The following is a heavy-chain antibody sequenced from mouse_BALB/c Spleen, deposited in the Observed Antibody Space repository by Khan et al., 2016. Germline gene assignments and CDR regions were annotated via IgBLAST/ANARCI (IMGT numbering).Heavy chain of an antibody. V-gene: IGHV9-2-1*01. D-gene: IGHD2-1*01. CDR3: ARYYGNYYAIDY. J-gene: IGHJ4*01. CDR2: INTETGEP. CDR1: GYTFTDYS. Sequence: QIQLVQSGPELKKPGETVKISCKASGYTFTDYSMHWVKQAPGKGLKWMGWINTETGEPTYADDFKGRFAFSLETSASTAYLQINNLKNEDTATYFCARYYGNYYAIDYWGQGTSVTVSS.